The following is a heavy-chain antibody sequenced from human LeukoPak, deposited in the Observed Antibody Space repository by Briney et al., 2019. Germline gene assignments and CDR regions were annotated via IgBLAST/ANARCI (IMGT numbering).Heavy chain of an antibody. CDR3: ARPYCSSTSCYGWFNP. D-gene: IGHD2-2*01. CDR2: INPNSGGT. CDR1: GYTFTGYY. V-gene: IGHV1-2*02. J-gene: IGHJ5*02. Sequence: ASVKVSCKASGYTFTGYYMHWVRQAPGQGLEWMGWINPNSGGTNYAQKFQGRVTMTRDTSISTAYMELSRLRSDDTAVYYCARPYCSSTSCYGWFNPWGQGTLVTVSS.